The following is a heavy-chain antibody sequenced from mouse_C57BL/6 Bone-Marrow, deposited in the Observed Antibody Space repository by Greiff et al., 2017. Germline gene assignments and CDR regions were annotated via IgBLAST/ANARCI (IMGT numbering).Heavy chain of an antibody. J-gene: IGHJ4*01. Sequence: QVQLKESGAELAKPGASVKLSCKASGYTFTSYWMHWVKQRPGQGLEWIGYINPSSGYTKYNQKFKDKATLTADKSSSTAYMQLSSLTYEDSAVYYCARSDSNYGYAMDYWGQGTSVTVSS. D-gene: IGHD2-5*01. CDR1: GYTFTSYW. V-gene: IGHV1-7*01. CDR3: ARSDSNYGYAMDY. CDR2: INPSSGYT.